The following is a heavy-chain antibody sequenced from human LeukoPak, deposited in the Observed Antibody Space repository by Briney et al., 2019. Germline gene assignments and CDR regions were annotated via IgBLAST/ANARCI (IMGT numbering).Heavy chain of an antibody. J-gene: IGHJ4*02. CDR1: GFTFSSYW. CDR3: ARARPGIAAAGTGFDY. D-gene: IGHD6-13*01. V-gene: IGHV3-7*01. Sequence: GGSLRLSCAASGFTFSSYWMSWVRQAPGKGLEWVANIKQDGSGKYYVDSVKGRFTISRDNAKNSLYLQMNSLRAEDTAVYYCARARPGIAAAGTGFDYWGQGTLVTVSS. CDR2: IKQDGSGK.